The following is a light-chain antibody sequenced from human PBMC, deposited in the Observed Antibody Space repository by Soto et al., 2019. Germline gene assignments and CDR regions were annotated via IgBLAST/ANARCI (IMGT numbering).Light chain of an antibody. J-gene: IGKJ1*01. V-gene: IGKV1-16*01. CDR3: QQYNGYSTWT. CDR1: QGINNY. CDR2: DAS. Sequence: DIRMTQSPSSLSASVGDSVTITCRASQGINNYLAWYQKKPGKAPKVLIGDASSLQRGVPSRFSGSGFGTEFTLTISSLQPDDFATYYCQQYNGYSTWTFGQGTTVEIK.